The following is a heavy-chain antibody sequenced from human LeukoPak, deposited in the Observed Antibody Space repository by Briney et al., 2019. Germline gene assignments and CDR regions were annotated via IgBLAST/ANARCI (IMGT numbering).Heavy chain of an antibody. J-gene: IGHJ6*04. Sequence: SNFYWAWIRQSPGKGLEWVSYISSSGSTIYYADSVKGRFTISRDNAKNLLYLQMNSLRAEDTAVYYCAELGITMIGGVWGKGTTVTISS. CDR3: AELGITMIGGV. CDR2: ISSSGSTI. D-gene: IGHD3-10*02. CDR1: SNFY. V-gene: IGHV3-11*04.